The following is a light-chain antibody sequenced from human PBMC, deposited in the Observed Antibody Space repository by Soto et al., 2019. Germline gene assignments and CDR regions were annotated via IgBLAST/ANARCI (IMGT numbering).Light chain of an antibody. V-gene: IGKV1-5*01. Sequence: DIQMTQSPSTLSASIGDRVTITCRASESISSWLAWYQQKPGKAPKLLIYDVSSLESGVPSRFSGSGSGTECTLTISSLQPDDFATYYCQQYNAYPWTFGQGTKVEIK. CDR3: QQYNAYPWT. J-gene: IGKJ1*01. CDR2: DVS. CDR1: ESISSW.